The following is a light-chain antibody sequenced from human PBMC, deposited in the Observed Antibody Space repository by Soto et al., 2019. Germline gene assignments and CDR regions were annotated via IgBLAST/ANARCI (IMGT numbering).Light chain of an antibody. CDR3: QQYKSYST. V-gene: IGKV1-5*01. J-gene: IGKJ1*01. Sequence: DIQLTQSPSTLSASVGDRVTLTCRASQSLNRRLAWYQQGPGKAPKLLKYDASTLESGVPSKFSGRGSWTEFTLHINNLQPDDLATYICQQYKSYSTFGRGTKVDI. CDR2: DAS. CDR1: QSLNRR.